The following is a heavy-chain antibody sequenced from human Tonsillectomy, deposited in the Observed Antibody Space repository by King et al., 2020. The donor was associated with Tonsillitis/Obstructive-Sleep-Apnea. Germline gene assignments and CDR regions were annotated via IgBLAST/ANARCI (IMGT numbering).Heavy chain of an antibody. CDR3: ARAPPDASGGYLDY. V-gene: IGHV3-74*02. CDR1: SSYW. CDR2: INSDGSST. Sequence: VQLVESGGGLVQPGGSLRLSCAAFSSYWMHWVRQAPGKGLVWVSRINSDGSSTNYADSVKGRFTISRDNAKNTLYLQMNSLRAEDTAVYFCARAPPDASGGYLDYWGQGTLVTVAS. D-gene: IGHD3-22*01. J-gene: IGHJ4*02.